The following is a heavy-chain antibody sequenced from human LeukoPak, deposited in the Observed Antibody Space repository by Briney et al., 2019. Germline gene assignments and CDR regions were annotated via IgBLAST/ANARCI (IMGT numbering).Heavy chain of an antibody. CDR1: GFTFSAAW. CDR2: IKSKSNGGTT. V-gene: IGHV3-15*01. Sequence: GGSLRLSCAASGFTFSAAWMNWVRQAPGKGLEWVGRIKSKSNGGTTKFAAPLRDRFAISRDDSKNTLNLQMNSLRTEDTAVYYCVADLPGTNSPYFDYWGQGTLVTVSS. D-gene: IGHD4/OR15-4a*01. CDR3: VADLPGTNSPYFDY. J-gene: IGHJ4*02.